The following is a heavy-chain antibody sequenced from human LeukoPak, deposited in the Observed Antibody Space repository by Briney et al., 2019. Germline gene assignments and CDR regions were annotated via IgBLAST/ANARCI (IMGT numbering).Heavy chain of an antibody. V-gene: IGHV4-39*07. CDR2: IYYSGST. CDR1: GGSISSSSYY. CDR3: ARERSGSEIFARSFDI. D-gene: IGHD3-3*01. Sequence: SETLSLTCTVSGGSISSSSYYWGWIRQPPGKGLEWIGSIYYSGSTYYNPSLKSRVTISVDTSKNQFSLKLSSVTAADTAVYYCARERSGSEIFARSFDIWGQGTMVTVSS. J-gene: IGHJ3*02.